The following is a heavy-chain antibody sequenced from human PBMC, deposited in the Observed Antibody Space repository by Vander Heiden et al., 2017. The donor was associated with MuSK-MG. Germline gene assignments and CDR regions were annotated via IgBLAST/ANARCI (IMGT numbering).Heavy chain of an antibody. Sequence: QVQLVQSGAGVKEPGASVKVSCKASGYIFTDYYMHWVRQAPGQGLEWMGRINPNSGGTNYARKLQGRVTMTRDTSINTAYMELSSLRSDDSAVYYCARDRHGSGSYYNLFDYWCQGTLVTVYS. CDR2: INPNSGGT. J-gene: IGHJ4*02. V-gene: IGHV1-2*06. CDR1: GYIFTDYY. CDR3: ARDRHGSGSYYNLFDY. D-gene: IGHD3-10*01.